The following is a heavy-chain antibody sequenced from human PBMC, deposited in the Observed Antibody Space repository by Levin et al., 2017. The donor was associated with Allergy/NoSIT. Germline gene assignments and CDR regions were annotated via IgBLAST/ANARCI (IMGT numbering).Heavy chain of an antibody. CDR2: IYYSGST. Sequence: SETLSLTCTVSGGSISSSSYYWGWIRQPPGKGLEWIGSIYYSGSTYYNPSLKSRVTISVDTSKNQFSLKLSSVTAADTAVYYCARLIPVTTGEYFQHWGQGTLVTVSS. CDR1: GGSISSSSYY. J-gene: IGHJ1*01. V-gene: IGHV4-39*01. D-gene: IGHD4-17*01. CDR3: ARLIPVTTGEYFQH.